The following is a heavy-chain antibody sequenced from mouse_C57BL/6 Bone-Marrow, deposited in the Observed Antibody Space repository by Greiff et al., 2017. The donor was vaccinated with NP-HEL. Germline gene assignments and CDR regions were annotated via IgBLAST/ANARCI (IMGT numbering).Heavy chain of an antibody. CDR1: GYTFTSYW. J-gene: IGHJ3*01. V-gene: IGHV1-59*01. Sequence: QVQLQQPGAELVRPGTSVKLSCKASGYTFTSYWMHWVKQRPGQGLEWIGVIDPSDSYTNYNQKFKGKATLTVDTSSSTAYMQLSSLTSEDSAVYYCARWGSSLAYWGQGTLVTVSA. CDR3: ARWGSSLAY. CDR2: IDPSDSYT. D-gene: IGHD1-1*01.